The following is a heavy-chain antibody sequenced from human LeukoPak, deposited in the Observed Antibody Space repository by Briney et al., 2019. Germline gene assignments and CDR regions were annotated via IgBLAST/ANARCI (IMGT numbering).Heavy chain of an antibody. CDR1: GGTFSSYA. CDR3: ARDKGRYCSGGSCYYFDY. Sequence: ASVKVSCTASGGTFSSYAISWVRQAPGQGLEWMGRIIPILGIANYAQKFQGRVTITADKSTSTAYMELSSLRSEDTAVYYCARDKGRYCSGGSCYYFDYWGQGTLVTVSS. D-gene: IGHD2-15*01. V-gene: IGHV1-69*04. J-gene: IGHJ4*02. CDR2: IIPILGIA.